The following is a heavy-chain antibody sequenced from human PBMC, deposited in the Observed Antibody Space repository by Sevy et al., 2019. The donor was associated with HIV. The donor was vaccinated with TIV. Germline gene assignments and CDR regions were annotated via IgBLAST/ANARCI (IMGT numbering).Heavy chain of an antibody. D-gene: IGHD3-22*01. V-gene: IGHV3-23*01. CDR1: GFTFSSYA. J-gene: IGHJ5*02. CDR2: LSGSGDTT. Sequence: GGSLRLSCEASGFTFSSYAMSWVRQAPGKGLEWVSALSGSGDTTYYADSVKGRFTISRDNSKNTLYLQMNSLRVEDTAIYYCARNSSGHRNCFDPWGQGTLVTVSS. CDR3: ARNSSGHRNCFDP.